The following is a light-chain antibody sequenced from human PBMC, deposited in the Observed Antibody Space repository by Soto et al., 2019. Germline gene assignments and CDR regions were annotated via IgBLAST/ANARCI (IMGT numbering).Light chain of an antibody. Sequence: QSVLTQPPSASGSPGQSVTIPCTGTSSDVGSYNYVSWYQPHPGKVPKLIIYEVSKRPSGVPDRFSGSKSGNTASLTVSGLQAEDEADYYCSSYAGSNNLVFGGGTKVTVL. CDR3: SSYAGSNNLV. J-gene: IGLJ2*01. V-gene: IGLV2-8*01. CDR2: EVS. CDR1: SSDVGSYNY.